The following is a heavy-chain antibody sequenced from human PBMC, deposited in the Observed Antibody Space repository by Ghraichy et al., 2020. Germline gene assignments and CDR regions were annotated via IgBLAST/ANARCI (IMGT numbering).Heavy chain of an antibody. V-gene: IGHV3-74*01. J-gene: IGHJ6*02. Sequence: GESLRLSCAASGFTFSSYWMHWVRQAPGKGLVWVARISNDGSSATYADSVKGRFTISRDNAKNTLYLQMNSLRVEDTAVYYCARRGTSHYYYGVDVWGQGTSVTVSS. CDR2: ISNDGSSA. CDR3: ARRGTSHYYYGVDV. D-gene: IGHD3-16*01. CDR1: GFTFSSYW.